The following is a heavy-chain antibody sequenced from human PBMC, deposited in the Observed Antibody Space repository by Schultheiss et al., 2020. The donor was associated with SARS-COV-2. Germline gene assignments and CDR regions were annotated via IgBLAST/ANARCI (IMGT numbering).Heavy chain of an antibody. V-gene: IGHV4-59*12. J-gene: IGHJ3*02. D-gene: IGHD1-7*01. Sequence: SETLSLTCTVSGGSISSYYWSWIRQPPGKGLEWIGYIYYSGSTNYNPSLKSRVTMSVDTSKNQFSLKLSSVTAADTAVYYCARVGGLELQSPDAFDIWGQGTMVTVSS. CDR2: IYYSGST. CDR1: GGSISSYY. CDR3: ARVGGLELQSPDAFDI.